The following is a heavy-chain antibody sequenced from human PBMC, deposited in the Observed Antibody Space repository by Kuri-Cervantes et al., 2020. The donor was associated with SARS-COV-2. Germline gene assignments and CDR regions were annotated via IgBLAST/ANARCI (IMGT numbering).Heavy chain of an antibody. CDR2: IYSGGST. CDR3: ARDQYGMDV. J-gene: IGHJ6*02. CDR1: WFTLSSNY. Sequence: GESLKIPCAASWFTLSSNYLSWVRQAPGKGLEWVSVIYSGGSTYYADSVKGRFTISRHNSKNTLYLQTNSLRAEDTAAYYCARDQYGMDVWGQGTRVTVSS. V-gene: IGHV3-53*01.